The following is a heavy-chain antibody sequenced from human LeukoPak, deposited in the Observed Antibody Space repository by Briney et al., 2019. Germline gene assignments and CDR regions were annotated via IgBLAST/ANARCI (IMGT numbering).Heavy chain of an antibody. Sequence: PGGSLRLSCAASGFTFRSYAMSWVRQAPGKGLEWFSYINSIGSTIYYADSVKGRFTISRDNAKNSLYLQMNSLTAEDTSVYYCASDRGRLLSLHYWGQGTLVTVSS. CDR3: ASDRGRLLSLHY. D-gene: IGHD2-2*01. CDR2: INSIGSTI. J-gene: IGHJ4*02. CDR1: GFTFRSYA. V-gene: IGHV3-48*03.